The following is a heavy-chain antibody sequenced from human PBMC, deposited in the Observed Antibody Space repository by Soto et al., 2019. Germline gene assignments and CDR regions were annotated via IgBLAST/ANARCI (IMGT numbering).Heavy chain of an antibody. CDR1: GDTFSSYA. CDR3: AREGRVYTAMVPYYYGLGV. D-gene: IGHD5-18*01. V-gene: IGHV1-69*12. J-gene: IGHJ6*02. CDR2: ISPIFGTA. Sequence: QVQLVQSGAEVKKPGSSVKVSCKASGDTFSSYAISWVRQAPGQGLEWMGGISPIFGTANYAQKFQGRVRITAAESTSTAYVELSSLRSEDTAVYYCAREGRVYTAMVPYYYGLGVWGQGTTVTVSS.